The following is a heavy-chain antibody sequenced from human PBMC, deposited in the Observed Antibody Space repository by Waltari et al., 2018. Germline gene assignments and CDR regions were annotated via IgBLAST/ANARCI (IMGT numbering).Heavy chain of an antibody. Sequence: EVQLVESGGGLVQPGGSLRLSCAASGFTFSNYAMSWVRQAPGKGLEWVSAICGNGGATNYADSVKGRFTISRDNSKNTLYLQMNSLRAEDTAVYYCAEVPSAIPLDCWGQGTLVTVSS. CDR1: GFTFSNYA. J-gene: IGHJ4*02. D-gene: IGHD2-2*01. CDR2: ICGNGGAT. V-gene: IGHV3-23*04. CDR3: AEVPSAIPLDC.